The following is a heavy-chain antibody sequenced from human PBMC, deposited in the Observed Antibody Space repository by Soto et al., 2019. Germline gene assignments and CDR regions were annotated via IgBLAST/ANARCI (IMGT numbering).Heavy chain of an antibody. J-gene: IGHJ4*02. V-gene: IGHV3-66*01. CDR3: ARDSLPGTRSWADN. Sequence: EVQLVESGGGLVQPGECLRPSCAASGFTVSSKYMSWVRQAPGKGLEWVSIIYMRGSTSYADSVKGRFTISRDTSKNTLYLQMDHLTVQDTGMYYCARDSLPGTRSWADNWGQGTLVTVSS. D-gene: IGHD1-26*01. CDR1: GFTVSSKY. CDR2: IYMRGST.